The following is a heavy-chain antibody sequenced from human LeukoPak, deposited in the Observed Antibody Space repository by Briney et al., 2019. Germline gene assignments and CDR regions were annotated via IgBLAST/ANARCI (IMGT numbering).Heavy chain of an antibody. D-gene: IGHD3-22*01. V-gene: IGHV3-66*01. CDR1: GFTVSSNY. CDR2: IYSGGST. Sequence: PGGSLRLSCAASGFTVSSNYMGWVRQAPGKGLEWVSVIYSGGSTYYADSVKGRFTISRDNSKNTLYLQMNSLRAEDTAVYYCARRGYYYDSSGYYEGYFDYWGQGTLVTVSS. CDR3: ARRGYYYDSSGYYEGYFDY. J-gene: IGHJ4*02.